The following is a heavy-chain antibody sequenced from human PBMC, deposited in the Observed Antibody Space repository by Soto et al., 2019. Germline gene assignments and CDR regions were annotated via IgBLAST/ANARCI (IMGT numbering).Heavy chain of an antibody. D-gene: IGHD3-9*01. CDR3: ARRNNILTGYFTARANYFQY. CDR1: GDSISNTGYY. CDR2: FYYAGST. V-gene: IGHV4-39*01. Sequence: QLQLQESGPGLVKPSETLSLTCTVSGDSISNTGYYWGWIRQPPGKGLEWIGNFYYAGSTYYNPSLRSRVTLSVDTSKNQFSLRLISVTAADTAVYYCARRNNILTGYFTARANYFQYWGRGTLVTVSS. J-gene: IGHJ4*02.